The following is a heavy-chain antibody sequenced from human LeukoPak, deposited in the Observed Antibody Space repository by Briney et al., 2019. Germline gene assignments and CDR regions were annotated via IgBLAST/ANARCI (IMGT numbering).Heavy chain of an antibody. J-gene: IGHJ1*01. Sequence: GASVKVSCKASGDTFSIYAISWVRQAPGQGLEWMGGIIPIFGIANYAQKFQGRVTITADKSTSTAYMELSSLRSDDTAVYYCARGGDGGSSSPVIVQHWGQGTLVTVSS. V-gene: IGHV1-69*10. CDR1: GDTFSIYA. CDR2: IIPIFGIA. D-gene: IGHD6-13*01. CDR3: ARGGDGGSSSPVIVQH.